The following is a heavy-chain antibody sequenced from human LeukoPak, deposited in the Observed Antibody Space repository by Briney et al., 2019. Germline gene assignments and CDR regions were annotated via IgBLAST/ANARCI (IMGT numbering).Heavy chain of an antibody. CDR3: TTEVAVAGLYDY. CDR2: IKSKTDGGTT. V-gene: IGHV3-15*01. Sequence: PGGSLRLSCAASGFTFSNAWMSWVRQAPGKGLEWVGRIKSKTDGGTTDYAAPVKGRFTISRDDSKNTLYLQMNSLKTEDTAVYYCTTEVAVAGLYDYWGQGTLVTVSS. D-gene: IGHD6-19*01. J-gene: IGHJ4*02. CDR1: GFTFSNAW.